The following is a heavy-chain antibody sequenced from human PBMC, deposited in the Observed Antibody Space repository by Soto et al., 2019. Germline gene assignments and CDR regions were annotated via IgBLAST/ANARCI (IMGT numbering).Heavy chain of an antibody. D-gene: IGHD2-15*01. CDR1: GGTFSSYT. V-gene: IGHV1-69*08. CDR2: IIPILGIA. Sequence: QLQLVQSGAEVKKPGSSVKVSCKASGGTFSSYTISWVRQAPGQGLEWMGRIIPILGIANYAQKFQGRVTITADKSTSTAYMELSSLRSEDTAVYYCARDKGPRGGSSIGCDYWGQGTLVTVSS. J-gene: IGHJ4*02. CDR3: ARDKGPRGGSSIGCDY.